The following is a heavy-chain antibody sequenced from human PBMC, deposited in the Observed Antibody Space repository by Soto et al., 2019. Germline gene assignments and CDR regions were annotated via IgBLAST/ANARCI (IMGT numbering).Heavy chain of an antibody. V-gene: IGHV3-23*01. J-gene: IGHJ4*02. CDR3: ARTRGYSDYDLDY. D-gene: IGHD5-12*01. CDR1: GFTFSSYA. CDR2: ISYSGVST. Sequence: PWGSLRLSCAASGFTFSSYAMTFFRHSPGKGLEWVSAISYSGVSTYYADSVKGRFTISRDSSENTLSLQMNSLRVDDTAVYYCARTRGYSDYDLDYWGQGTLVTVSS.